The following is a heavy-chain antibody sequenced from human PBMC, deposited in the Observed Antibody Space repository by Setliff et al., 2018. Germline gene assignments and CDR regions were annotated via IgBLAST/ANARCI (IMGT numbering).Heavy chain of an antibody. V-gene: IGHV3-7*01. Sequence: GGSLRLSCAASGFTFSSYWMSWVRQAPGKGLEWVANIKQDGSEKYHADSVKGRFTISRDNAKNSLYLQMNSLRAEDTAVYYCARDRRPFNWGGNDAFDIWGQGTMVTVSS. CDR3: ARDRRPFNWGGNDAFDI. CDR1: GFTFSSYW. J-gene: IGHJ3*02. D-gene: IGHD7-27*01. CDR2: IKQDGSEK.